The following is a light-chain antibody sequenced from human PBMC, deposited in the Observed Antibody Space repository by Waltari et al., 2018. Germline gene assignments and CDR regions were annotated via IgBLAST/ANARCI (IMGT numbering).Light chain of an antibody. CDR2: RDS. J-gene: IGLJ3*02. Sequence: SYELTQPLSVSVALGQTARITCGGNNIGSKNVHWYQQKPGQAPVLVIYRDSNRPSGVPERFSGSNSGNPATLTISRAQAGDEADYYCQVWDSSTWVFGGGTKLTVL. V-gene: IGLV3-9*01. CDR1: NIGSKN. CDR3: QVWDSSTWV.